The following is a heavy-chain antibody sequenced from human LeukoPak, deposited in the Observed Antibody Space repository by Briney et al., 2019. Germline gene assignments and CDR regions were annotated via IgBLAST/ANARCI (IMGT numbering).Heavy chain of an antibody. J-gene: IGHJ3*02. CDR1: GFSFSTFN. CDR3: ARDQNTYDSRNRISSFDT. V-gene: IGHV3-21*01. Sequence: GGSLRLSCAASGFSFSTFNMHWVRQAPGRGLEWVSSISSTSGYIYYTDSLQGRFTISRDNAKNSLYLQTKSLRAEDTAVYYCARDQNTYDSRNRISSFDTWGQGTMVTVS. D-gene: IGHD1-14*01. CDR2: ISSTSGYI.